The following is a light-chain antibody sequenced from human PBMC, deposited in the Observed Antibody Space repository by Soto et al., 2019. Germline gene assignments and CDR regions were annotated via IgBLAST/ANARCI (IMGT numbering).Light chain of an antibody. V-gene: IGLV1-47*01. CDR2: RNN. J-gene: IGLJ2*01. CDR1: SSNIGSNY. Sequence: QSVLTQPPSASGTPGQRVTISCSGSSSNIGSNYVYWYQQLPGTAPKLLIYRNNQRPSGVPDRFSGSKSGTSASLAISGLRSEDEADYYCAAWDDSLSGRDVVFGGGTKLIVL. CDR3: AAWDDSLSGRDVV.